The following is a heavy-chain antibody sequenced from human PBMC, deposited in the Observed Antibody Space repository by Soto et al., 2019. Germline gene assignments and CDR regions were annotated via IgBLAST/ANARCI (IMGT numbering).Heavy chain of an antibody. CDR3: ARHYYDFWSGYYSGGWFDP. V-gene: IGHV4-59*08. CDR1: GGSISSYY. Sequence: QVQLQESGPGLVKPSETLSLTCTVSGGSISSYYWSWIRQPPGKGLEWSGYIYYSGSTNYNPSLKRRVTISVDTSKNQFSLKLSSVTAADTAVYYCARHYYDFWSGYYSGGWFDPWGQGTLVTVSS. D-gene: IGHD3-3*01. J-gene: IGHJ5*02. CDR2: IYYSGST.